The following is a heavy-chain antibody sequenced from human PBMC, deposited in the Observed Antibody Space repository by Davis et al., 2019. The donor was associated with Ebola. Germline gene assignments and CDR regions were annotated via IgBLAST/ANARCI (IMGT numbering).Heavy chain of an antibody. J-gene: IGHJ5*02. CDR2: IYYSGTT. V-gene: IGHV4-39*07. CDR3: ARDPSGGTYFRWFDP. Sequence: PSATLSLTSTVSGDSISSSIYYWAWIRQPPGKGLEFIGSIYYSGTTYYNPSLKSRVTISVDTSKNHFSLKMMSVTAADTAVYYCARDPSGGTYFRWFDPWGQGALVIVSS. D-gene: IGHD2-8*02. CDR1: GDSISSSIYY.